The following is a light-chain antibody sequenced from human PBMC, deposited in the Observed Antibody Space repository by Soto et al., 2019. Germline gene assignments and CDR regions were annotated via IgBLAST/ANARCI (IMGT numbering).Light chain of an antibody. Sequence: DIQMTQSPSSLSASVGDRVTITCRAGQDINIYLAWYQQKPGKVPKLLISAASGLQSGVPSRFSGSGSWTDFTLSISSLQPEDVATYYCQEYDDAPLTFGGGTKVEIK. CDR3: QEYDDAPLT. J-gene: IGKJ4*01. CDR2: AAS. V-gene: IGKV1-27*01. CDR1: QDINIY.